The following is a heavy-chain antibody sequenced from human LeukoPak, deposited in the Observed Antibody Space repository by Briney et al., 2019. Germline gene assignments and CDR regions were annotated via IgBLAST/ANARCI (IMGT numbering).Heavy chain of an antibody. V-gene: IGHV3-74*01. J-gene: IGHJ5*02. Sequence: PGGSLRLSCAASGFTFSSYWMHWVRQAPGKGLVWVSRIDIDGSSTTYADSVKGRFTISRDNAKNTLYLQMNNLRAEDTAVYYCARDRPPNWFDPWGQGTLVTVSS. CDR2: IDIDGSST. CDR3: ARDRPPNWFDP. CDR1: GFTFSSYW.